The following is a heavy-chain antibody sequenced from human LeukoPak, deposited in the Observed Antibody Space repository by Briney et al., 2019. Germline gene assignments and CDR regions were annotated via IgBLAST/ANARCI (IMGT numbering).Heavy chain of an antibody. CDR2: YSRDGVNR. J-gene: IGHJ4*02. Sequence: GGSLRLSCAASGFSFSNSAMHWVRQAPGKGLEWVAVYSRDGVNRYYRDSVKGRFTISRDNSKNTLYLQMNSLRLEDTAIYYCATGKLDASGFDFMLPFWGQGTLVSVSS. D-gene: IGHD5-12*01. CDR3: ATGKLDASGFDFMLPF. CDR1: GFSFSNSA. V-gene: IGHV3-30*10.